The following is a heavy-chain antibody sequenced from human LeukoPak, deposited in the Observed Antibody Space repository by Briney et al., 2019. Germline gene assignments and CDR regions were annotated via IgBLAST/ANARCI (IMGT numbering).Heavy chain of an antibody. CDR1: GGSISSYY. J-gene: IGHJ3*02. CDR2: IYYSGST. D-gene: IGHD1-14*01. Sequence: SETLSLTCTVSGGSISSYYWSWIRQPPGKGLEWIGYIYYSGSTNYNPSLKSRVTISVDTSKNQFSLKLSSVTAADTAVYYCARVFRLEPGVAFDIWGQGTMVTVSP. V-gene: IGHV4-59*01. CDR3: ARVFRLEPGVAFDI.